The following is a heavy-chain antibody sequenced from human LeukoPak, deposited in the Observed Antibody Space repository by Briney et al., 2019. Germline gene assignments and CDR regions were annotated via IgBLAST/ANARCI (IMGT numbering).Heavy chain of an antibody. CDR2: INQVASEK. Sequence: GGSLRLSFAASGFTLNFYWMSWVRPAPGKGGEWVANINQVASEKNYVDSVKGRFTISRDNAKNSLYLQMNSVRAEDTAMYYCVRDGGYYGPDSWGQGALVSVSS. D-gene: IGHD3-10*01. J-gene: IGHJ4*02. CDR1: GFTLNFYW. CDR3: VRDGGYYGPDS. V-gene: IGHV3-7*04.